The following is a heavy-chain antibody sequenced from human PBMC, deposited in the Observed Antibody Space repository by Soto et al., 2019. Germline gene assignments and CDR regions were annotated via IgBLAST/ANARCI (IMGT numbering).Heavy chain of an antibody. CDR1: GYSFTNYG. D-gene: IGHD6-19*01. CDR2: ISAYNGNT. CDR3: ARDRGVAPPVAGNTHYYYYMDV. V-gene: IGHV1-18*01. Sequence: QDQLVQSGVEVKKPGASVKVSCKASGYSFTNYGITWVRQAPGQGFEWMGWISAYNGNTNYAQKFQGRVTMTTDASTGTAYLELRSLRSDERAVYYCARDRGVAPPVAGNTHYYYYMDVWGKGTTVTVSS. J-gene: IGHJ6*03.